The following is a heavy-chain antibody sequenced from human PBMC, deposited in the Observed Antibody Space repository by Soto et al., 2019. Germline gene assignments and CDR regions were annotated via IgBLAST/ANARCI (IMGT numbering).Heavy chain of an antibody. D-gene: IGHD3-3*01. V-gene: IGHV4-59*01. CDR2: IYYSGST. J-gene: IGHJ6*02. CDR1: GGSISSYY. CDR3: ARDKTEWLPPHYYYYGMDV. Sequence: PSETLSLTCTVSGGSISSYYWSWIRQPPGKGLEWIGYIYYSGSTNYNPSLKSRVTISVDTSKNQFSLKLSSVIAADTAVYYCARDKTEWLPPHYYYYGMDVWGQGTTVTVSS.